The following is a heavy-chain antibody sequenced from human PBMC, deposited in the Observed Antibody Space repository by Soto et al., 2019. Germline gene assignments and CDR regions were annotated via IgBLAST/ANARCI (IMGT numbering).Heavy chain of an antibody. CDR1: GGSITSTYY. CDR3: ASLQRDSSGWYHFQQ. J-gene: IGHJ1*01. V-gene: IGHV4-59*01. D-gene: IGHD6-19*01. Sequence: SETLSLTCTVSGGSITSTYYWSWVRRAPGKGLEWIGHSYYSGGTHYNPSLKSRVTISVDTSKSQFSLKLTSVTTADTAVYYCASLQRDSSGWYHFQQWGQVTQVSVAS. CDR2: SYYSGGT.